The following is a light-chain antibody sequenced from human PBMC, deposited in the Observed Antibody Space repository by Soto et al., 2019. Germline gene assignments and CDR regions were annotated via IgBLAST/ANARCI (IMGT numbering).Light chain of an antibody. CDR1: TSNIGSRT. J-gene: IGLJ1*01. V-gene: IGLV1-40*01. CDR2: GGT. CDR3: QSYDSTLSARYV. Sequence: QSVLTQPPSASGTPGQRVTIFCSGSTSNIGSRTVNWYQQRPGTAPKLLIVGGTIRPSGVPDRFSASTSGTSASLAITGLQAEDEGDYYCQSYDSTLSARYVFGTGTKVTVL.